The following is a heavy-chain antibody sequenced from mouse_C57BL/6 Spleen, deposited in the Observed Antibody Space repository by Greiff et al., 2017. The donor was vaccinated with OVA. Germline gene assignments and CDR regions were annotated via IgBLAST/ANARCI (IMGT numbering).Heavy chain of an antibody. CDR3: AREGITTVVAHFDY. D-gene: IGHD1-1*01. CDR2: FYPGSGNP. V-gene: IGHV1-76*01. Sequence: VQLQQSGAELVRPGASVKLSCKPSGYTFTDSYINWVKQRPGLGLEWIAMFYPGSGNPSYNEKFKGKPPLTPEESSSTAYMLLSSLTSEDSAVYFCAREGITTVVAHFDYWGQGTTLTVSS. J-gene: IGHJ2*01. CDR1: GYTFTDSY.